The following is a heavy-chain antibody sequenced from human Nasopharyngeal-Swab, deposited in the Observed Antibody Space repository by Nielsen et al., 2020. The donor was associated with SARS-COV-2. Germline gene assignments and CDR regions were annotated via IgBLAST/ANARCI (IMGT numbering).Heavy chain of an antibody. Sequence: GESLKISRAASGCTFSSYAMSWVRPAPGKGLEWVSAISGSGGSTYYADSVKGRFTISRYNSKNTLSLQMNSLGAEDTAVYYCAKDDRRSQWLVDYYYGMDVWGQGTTVTVSS. CDR2: ISGSGGST. D-gene: IGHD6-19*01. J-gene: IGHJ6*02. CDR1: GCTFSSYA. CDR3: AKDDRRSQWLVDYYYGMDV. V-gene: IGHV3-23*01.